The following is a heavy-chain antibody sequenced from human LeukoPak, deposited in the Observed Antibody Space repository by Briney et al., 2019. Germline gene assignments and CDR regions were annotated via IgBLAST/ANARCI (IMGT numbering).Heavy chain of an antibody. V-gene: IGHV4-59*01. Sequence: PSETLSLTCTVCGGSISSYYWSWIRQPPGKGLEWLGYIYYSGSTNYNPSLKSRVTISVDTSKNQFSLMLSSVTAADTAVYYCAREGHLCSGGSCYWFDPWGQGTLVTVSS. CDR1: GGSISSYY. J-gene: IGHJ5*02. CDR2: IYYSGST. CDR3: AREGHLCSGGSCYWFDP. D-gene: IGHD2-15*01.